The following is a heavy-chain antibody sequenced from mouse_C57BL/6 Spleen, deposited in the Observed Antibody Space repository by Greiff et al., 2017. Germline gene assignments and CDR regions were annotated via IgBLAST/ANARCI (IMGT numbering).Heavy chain of an antibody. CDR3: TRSDYGIYAIDY. CDR1: GYTFTDYE. V-gene: IGHV1-15*01. CDR2: IDPETGGT. Sequence: QVQLQQSGAELVRPGASVTLSCKASGYTFTDYEMHWVKQTPVHGLEWIGAIDPETGGTAYNQKFKGKAILTADKSSSTAYMELRSLTSEDSAVYYCTRSDYGIYAIDYWGQGTSVTVSS. J-gene: IGHJ4*01. D-gene: IGHD1-1*01.